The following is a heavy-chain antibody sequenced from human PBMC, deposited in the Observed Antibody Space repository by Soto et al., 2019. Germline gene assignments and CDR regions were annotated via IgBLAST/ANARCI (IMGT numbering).Heavy chain of an antibody. CDR3: ARDTVPEYYYDSSGYRTTLGYI. D-gene: IGHD3-22*01. CDR2: ISYDGSNK. Sequence: PGGSLRLSCAASGFTFSSYAMHWVRQAPGKGLEWVAVISYDGSNKYYADSVKGRFTISRDNSKNTLYLQMNSLRAEDTAVYYCARDTVPEYYYDSSGYRTTLGYIWGQGTLVTVSS. J-gene: IGHJ4*02. CDR1: GFTFSSYA. V-gene: IGHV3-30-3*01.